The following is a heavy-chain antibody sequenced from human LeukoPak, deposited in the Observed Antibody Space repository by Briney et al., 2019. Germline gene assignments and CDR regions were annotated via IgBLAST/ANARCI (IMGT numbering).Heavy chain of an antibody. Sequence: SETLSLTCTVSGGSVSDYYWSWIRQSPGKGLEWIGYIYYTGTSYNPSLKSRVTISADTSKNQFSLKLSSVTAADTAVYYCARDIVATFYFDYWGQGTLVTVSS. J-gene: IGHJ4*02. CDR3: ARDIVATFYFDY. V-gene: IGHV4-59*02. CDR1: GGSVSDYY. D-gene: IGHD5-12*01. CDR2: IYYTGT.